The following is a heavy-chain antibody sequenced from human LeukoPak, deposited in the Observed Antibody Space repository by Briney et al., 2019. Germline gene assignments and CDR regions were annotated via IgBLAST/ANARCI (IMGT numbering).Heavy chain of an antibody. J-gene: IGHJ4*02. CDR3: ARGGVSVGGNFDY. Sequence: GGSLRLSCAASGFTFSTYGMNWVRQAPGKGLEWVSCIGYSSSYTYYADSMKGRFTISRDNANNSLFLQMNSLRAEDTAVYYCARGGVSVGGNFDYWGQGTLVTVSS. CDR2: IGYSSSYT. CDR1: GFTFSTYG. D-gene: IGHD4-23*01. V-gene: IGHV3-21*01.